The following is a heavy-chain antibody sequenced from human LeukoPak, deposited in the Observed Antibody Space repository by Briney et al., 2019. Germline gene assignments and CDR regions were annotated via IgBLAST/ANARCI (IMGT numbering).Heavy chain of an antibody. D-gene: IGHD3-9*01. CDR3: ARGGILTGYYRYYYYGMDV. V-gene: IGHV3-74*01. CDR2: INSDGSST. Sequence: GGSLRLSCAASGFTFSSYWMHWVRQAPGKGLVWVSRINSDGSSTSYADSVKGRFTISRDNAKNTLYLQMNSLRAEDTAVYYCARGGILTGYYRYYYYGMDVWGQGTTVTVSS. CDR1: GFTFSSYW. J-gene: IGHJ6*02.